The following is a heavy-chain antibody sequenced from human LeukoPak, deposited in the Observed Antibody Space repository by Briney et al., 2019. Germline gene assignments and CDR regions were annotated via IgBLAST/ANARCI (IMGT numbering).Heavy chain of an antibody. CDR1: GFTFSDYY. CDR3: ASWPYRSSWSRPHFDY. D-gene: IGHD6-13*01. J-gene: IGHJ4*02. CDR2: ISSSGSTM. Sequence: PGGSLRLSCAASGFTFSDYYMSWIRQAPGKGLEWVSYISSSGSTMYYADSVKGRFTISRDNAKNSLYLQMNSLRAEDTAVYYCASWPYRSSWSRPHFDYWGQGTLVTVSS. V-gene: IGHV3-11*04.